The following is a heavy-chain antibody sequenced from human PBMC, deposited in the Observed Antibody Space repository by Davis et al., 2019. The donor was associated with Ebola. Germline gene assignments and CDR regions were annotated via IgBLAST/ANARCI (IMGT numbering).Heavy chain of an antibody. V-gene: IGHV4-34*01. Sequence: SETLSLTCAVYGGSFNEYYWTWIRQSPGKGLEWIGEINHSGKTNYNPSLKSRVTISVDTSKNQFSLKMTSVTAADTAVYYCARSAHADSSGYYLGFWGRGTLVTVSS. D-gene: IGHD3-22*01. CDR2: INHSGKT. J-gene: IGHJ4*02. CDR1: GGSFNEYY. CDR3: ARSAHADSSGYYLGF.